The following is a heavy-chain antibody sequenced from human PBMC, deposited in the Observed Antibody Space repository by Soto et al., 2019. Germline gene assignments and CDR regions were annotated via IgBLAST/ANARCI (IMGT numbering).Heavy chain of an antibody. CDR3: ARCITAYYDILTGYSLASCYFDY. CDR2: FDPSDSYT. D-gene: IGHD3-9*01. J-gene: IGHJ4*02. Sequence: PGESLKISCKGSGYSFTSYWISWVRQMPGKGLEWMGRFDPSDSYTNYSPSFQGHVTISADKSISTAYLQWSSLKASDTAMYYCARCITAYYDILTGYSLASCYFDYWGQGTLVTVSS. V-gene: IGHV5-10-1*01. CDR1: GYSFTSYW.